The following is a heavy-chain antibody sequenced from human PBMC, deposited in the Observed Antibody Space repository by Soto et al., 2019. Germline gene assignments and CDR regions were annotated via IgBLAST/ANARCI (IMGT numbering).Heavy chain of an antibody. J-gene: IGHJ4*02. D-gene: IGHD3-10*01. Sequence: QITLKESGPTLVRPTQTLTLTCTFAGFSLTTSGVGVGWIRQPPGKALEWLAVIYWDDDKRYSSSLKSRLTITKDTSKNQVVLTRTNMDPVDTATYYCAHHPYYGLGSYALDYWGQGTLVTVSS. CDR2: IYWDDDK. CDR1: GFSLTTSGVG. V-gene: IGHV2-5*02. CDR3: AHHPYYGLGSYALDY.